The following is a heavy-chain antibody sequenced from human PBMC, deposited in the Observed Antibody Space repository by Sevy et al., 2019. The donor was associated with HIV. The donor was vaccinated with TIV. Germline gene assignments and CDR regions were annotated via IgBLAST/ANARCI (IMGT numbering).Heavy chain of an antibody. Sequence: GGSLRLSCTASGFTFGDYAMSWFRQAPGKGLEWVGCIRSKAYGGTTEYAGSVQGRFTTSRDDSKSNAYLQMNSLKTEDTAVYYCTRHYYYGSGSYYNDAFDIWGQGTMVTVSS. CDR2: IRSKAYGGTT. D-gene: IGHD3-10*01. CDR3: TRHYYYGSGSYYNDAFDI. V-gene: IGHV3-49*03. CDR1: GFTFGDYA. J-gene: IGHJ3*02.